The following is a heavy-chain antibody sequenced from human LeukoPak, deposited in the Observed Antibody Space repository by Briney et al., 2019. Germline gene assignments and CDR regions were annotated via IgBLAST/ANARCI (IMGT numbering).Heavy chain of an antibody. V-gene: IGHV3-30*03. CDR3: ARGIAVAGTFVWFDP. CDR2: ISYDGSNK. CDR1: GFTFSSYG. Sequence: GRSLRLSCAASGFTFSSYGMHWVRQAPGKGLEWVAVISYDGSNKYYADSVKGRFTISRDNSKNTLYLQMNSQRAEDTAVYYCARGIAVAGTFVWFDPWGQGTLVTVSS. J-gene: IGHJ5*02. D-gene: IGHD6-19*01.